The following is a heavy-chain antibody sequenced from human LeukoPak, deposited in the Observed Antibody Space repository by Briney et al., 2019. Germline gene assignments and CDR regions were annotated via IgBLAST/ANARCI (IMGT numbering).Heavy chain of an antibody. D-gene: IGHD3-16*02. CDR3: ARGDYDYVWGSYRSNY. Sequence: ASVKVSCTASGYTFTSYDINWVRQATGQGLEWMGWMNPNSGNTGYAQKFQGRVTMTRNTSISTAYMELSSLRSEDTAVYYCARGDYDYVWGSYRSNYWGQGTLVTVSS. CDR1: GYTFTSYD. CDR2: MNPNSGNT. J-gene: IGHJ4*02. V-gene: IGHV1-8*01.